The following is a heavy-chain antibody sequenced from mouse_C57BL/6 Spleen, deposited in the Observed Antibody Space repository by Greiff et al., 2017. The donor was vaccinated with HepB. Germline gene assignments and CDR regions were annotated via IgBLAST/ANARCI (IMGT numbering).Heavy chain of an antibody. CDR2: MRYSGSS. J-gene: IGHJ1*03. Sequence: EVKLMESGPGLAKPSQTLSLICSVTGYSITSDYWNWIRKFPGNKLEFMGYMRYSGSSYYSPSLKSRLSITRDTSKNQYYLQLNSVTSEDTATYFCARGTNYWYFDVWGTGTTVTVSS. CDR3: ARGTNYWYFDV. V-gene: IGHV3-8*01. D-gene: IGHD1-1*01. CDR1: GYSITSDY.